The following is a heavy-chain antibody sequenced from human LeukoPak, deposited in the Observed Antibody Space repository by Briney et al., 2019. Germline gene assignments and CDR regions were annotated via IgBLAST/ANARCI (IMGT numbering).Heavy chain of an antibody. Sequence: SQTLSLTCTVSGGSISSGSYYWSWIRQPAGKGLEWIGRIYTSGSTNYNPALKSRVTISVDTSKNQFSLKLSSVTAADTAVYYCARDSHIVVVTDAFDIWGQGTMVTVSS. V-gene: IGHV4-61*02. J-gene: IGHJ3*02. CDR1: GGSISSGSYY. CDR3: ARDSHIVVVTDAFDI. CDR2: IYTSGST. D-gene: IGHD2-21*02.